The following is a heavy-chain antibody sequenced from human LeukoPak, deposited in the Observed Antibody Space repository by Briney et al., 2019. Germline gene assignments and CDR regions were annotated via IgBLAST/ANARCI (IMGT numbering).Heavy chain of an antibody. CDR3: ARQYYYVSGSYYNNWFDP. Sequence: GESLKISCKGSGYSFTNYWISWVRQMPGKGLEWMGRIEPSDSYTYYSPSFQGHVTISADKSISTDYLQLRSMRASDAAMYYCARQYYYVSGSYYNNWFDPWGQGTLVTVSS. D-gene: IGHD3-10*01. CDR1: GYSFTNYW. V-gene: IGHV5-10-1*01. J-gene: IGHJ5*02. CDR2: IEPSDSYT.